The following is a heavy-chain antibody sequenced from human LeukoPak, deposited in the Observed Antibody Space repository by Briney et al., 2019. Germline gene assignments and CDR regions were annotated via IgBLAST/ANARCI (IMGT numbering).Heavy chain of an antibody. J-gene: IGHJ4*02. CDR2: IHNSGTS. D-gene: IGHD3-16*01. V-gene: IGHV4-59*01. CDR3: TRGAGWLIDY. Sequence: PSETLSLTCTVSDDSISDYYRGWIRQPPGKGLEWIGYIHNSGTSTYNLSLKSRVTISADTSKNQFSLKLNSMTTADTAVYYCTRGAGWLIDYWGQGILVTVYS. CDR1: DDSISDYY.